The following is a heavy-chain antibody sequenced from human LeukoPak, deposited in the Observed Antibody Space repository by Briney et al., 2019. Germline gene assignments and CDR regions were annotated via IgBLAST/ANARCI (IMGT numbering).Heavy chain of an antibody. D-gene: IGHD1-26*01. V-gene: IGHV3-7*01. Sequence: GGSLRLSCAASGFTFSSYWMSWVRQAPGKGLEWVANIIQDGSEKYYADSVKGRFTISRDNSRDTLYLQMNSLRAEDTAVFYCAKGHGWEASYYYYYMDVWGKGTTVTISS. J-gene: IGHJ6*03. CDR3: AKGHGWEASYYYYYMDV. CDR1: GFTFSSYW. CDR2: IIQDGSEK.